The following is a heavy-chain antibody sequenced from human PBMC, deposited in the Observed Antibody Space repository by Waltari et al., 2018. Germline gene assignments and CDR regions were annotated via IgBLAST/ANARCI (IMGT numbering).Heavy chain of an antibody. Sequence: QVQLQQWGAGLLKPSETLSLTCAVYGGSFSGYYWSWIRQPPGKGLEWIGEINHSGRPNYNPYLKRRVTISVDTSKNQFSLKLSSVTAAVTAVYYCARGPHDYIWGSYRSGFDYWGQGTLVTVSS. J-gene: IGHJ4*02. V-gene: IGHV4-34*01. CDR1: GGSFSGYY. D-gene: IGHD3-16*02. CDR3: ARGPHDYIWGSYRSGFDY. CDR2: INHSGRP.